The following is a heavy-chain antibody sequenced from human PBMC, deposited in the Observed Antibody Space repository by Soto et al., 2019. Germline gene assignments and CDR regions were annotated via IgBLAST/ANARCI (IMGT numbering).Heavy chain of an antibody. J-gene: IGHJ5*02. V-gene: IGHV1-69*01. CDR3: AVPAGTYYYDSSDHGGGWFDP. CDR2: IIPIFGTA. D-gene: IGHD3-22*01. Sequence: QVQLVQSGAEVKKPGSSVKVSCKASGGTFSSYAISWVRQAPGQGLEWMGGIIPIFGTANYAQKFQGRVTINADESTSTAYMELSSLRSEDTAVYYCAVPAGTYYYDSSDHGGGWFDPWGQGTLVTVSS. CDR1: GGTFSSYA.